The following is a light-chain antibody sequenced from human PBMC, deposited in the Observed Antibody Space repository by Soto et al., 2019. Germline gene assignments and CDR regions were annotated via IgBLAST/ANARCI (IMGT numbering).Light chain of an antibody. CDR3: QEYGSSPRK. V-gene: IGKV3-20*01. J-gene: IGKJ1*01. Sequence: EIVLTQSPGTLSLSPGERATLSCRASQSISRSYLAWYQQRPGQAPRLLIYGASSTATGITDRFSGSGSGTDVTLTISRREAEDFAEYFCQEYGSSPRKFGQGTNVEVK. CDR1: QSISRSY. CDR2: GAS.